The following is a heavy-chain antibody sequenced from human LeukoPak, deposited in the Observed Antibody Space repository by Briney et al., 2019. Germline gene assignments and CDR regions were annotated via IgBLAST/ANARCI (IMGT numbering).Heavy chain of an antibody. V-gene: IGHV4-59*12. D-gene: IGHD3-3*01. Sequence: SETLSLTCTVSDGSISSFYWTWIRQSPGNGLEWNGYIFYVGNTNYNTSLKSRVTMSMDTSKRQFPLKLPSVTAADTAVYYCASGTIFGVIAPSSFHRWGRGALVTVSS. CDR1: DGSISSFY. J-gene: IGHJ5*02. CDR2: IFYVGNT. CDR3: ASGTIFGVIAPSSFHR.